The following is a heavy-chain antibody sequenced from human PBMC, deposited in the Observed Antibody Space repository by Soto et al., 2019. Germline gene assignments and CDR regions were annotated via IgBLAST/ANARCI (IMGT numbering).Heavy chain of an antibody. Sequence: QLQLQESGPGLVKPSETLSLTCTVSGGSISSSSYYWGWIRQPPGKGLEWIGSIYYSGSTYYNPSLKSRVTISVDTSKNQFSLKLSSVTAADTAVYYCASHERFLSGFDAFDIWGQGTMVTVSS. J-gene: IGHJ3*02. D-gene: IGHD3-3*01. V-gene: IGHV4-39*01. CDR2: IYYSGST. CDR3: ASHERFLSGFDAFDI. CDR1: GGSISSSSYY.